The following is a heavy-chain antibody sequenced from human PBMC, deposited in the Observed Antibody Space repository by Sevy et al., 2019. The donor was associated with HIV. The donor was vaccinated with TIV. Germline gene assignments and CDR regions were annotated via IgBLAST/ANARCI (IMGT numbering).Heavy chain of an antibody. CDR1: GFTFSSYA. V-gene: IGHV3-23*01. D-gene: IGHD5-12*01. CDR3: AKERGGYNLDYFDY. J-gene: IGHJ4*02. CDR2: ISGSGGST. Sequence: GGSLRLSCAASGFTFSSYAMTWVRQAPGKGLEWVSSISGSGGSTFYADSVKGRFTISRGNSKNTLYLQMNSVRADDTAVYYCAKERGGYNLDYFDYWGQGTLVTVSS.